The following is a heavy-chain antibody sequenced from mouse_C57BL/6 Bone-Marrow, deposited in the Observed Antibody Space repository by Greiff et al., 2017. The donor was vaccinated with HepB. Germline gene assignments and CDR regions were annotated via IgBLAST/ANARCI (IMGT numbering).Heavy chain of an antibody. CDR1: GYAFSSSW. D-gene: IGHD1-1*01. Sequence: QVQLQQSGPELVKPGASVKISCKASGYAFSSSWMNWVKQRPGKGLEWIGRIYPGDGDTNYNGKFKGKATLTADKSSSTAYMQLSSLTSEDSAVYVCARRLYGSSYAMDYWGQGTSVTVSS. J-gene: IGHJ4*01. V-gene: IGHV1-82*01. CDR2: IYPGDGDT. CDR3: ARRLYGSSYAMDY.